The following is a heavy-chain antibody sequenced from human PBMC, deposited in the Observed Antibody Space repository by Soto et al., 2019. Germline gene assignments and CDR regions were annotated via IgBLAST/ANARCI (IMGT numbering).Heavy chain of an antibody. V-gene: IGHV1-3*01. D-gene: IGHD4-17*01. CDR2: INAGNGNT. Sequence: ASVKVSCKASGYTFTSYAMHWVRQAPGQRLEWMGWINAGNGNTKYSQKFQGRVTITRDTSASTAYMELSSLRSEDTAVYYCAGSGATVTNTYYYYYYGMDVWGQGTTVTVSS. CDR1: GYTFTSYA. J-gene: IGHJ6*02. CDR3: AGSGATVTNTYYYYYYGMDV.